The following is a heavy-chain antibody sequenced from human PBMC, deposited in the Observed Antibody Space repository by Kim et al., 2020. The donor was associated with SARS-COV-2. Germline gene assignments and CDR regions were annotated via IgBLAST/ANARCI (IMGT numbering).Heavy chain of an antibody. CDR2: IKSKTDGGTT. Sequence: GGSLRLSCAASGFTFSNAWMSWVRQAPGKGLEWVGRIKSKTDGGTTDYAAPVKGRFTISRDDSKNTLYLQMNSLKTEDTAVYYCTTAAINYYDSSGYYFDYWGQGTLVTVSS. D-gene: IGHD3-22*01. J-gene: IGHJ4*02. V-gene: IGHV3-15*01. CDR3: TTAAINYYDSSGYYFDY. CDR1: GFTFSNAW.